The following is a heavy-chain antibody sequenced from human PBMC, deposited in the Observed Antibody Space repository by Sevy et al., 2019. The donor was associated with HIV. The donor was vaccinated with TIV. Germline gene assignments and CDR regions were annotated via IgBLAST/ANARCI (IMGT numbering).Heavy chain of an antibody. CDR1: GFTFSSYW. D-gene: IGHD1-7*01. V-gene: IGHV3-7*03. CDR2: IKQDGSEK. Sequence: GGSLRLSCEASGFTFSSYWMSWVRQAPGKGLEWVANIKQDGSEKYYVDSVKGRFTISRDNAKNSLYLQMNSLRAEDTAVYYCAGNWNYEYWGQGTLVTVSS. J-gene: IGHJ4*02. CDR3: AGNWNYEY.